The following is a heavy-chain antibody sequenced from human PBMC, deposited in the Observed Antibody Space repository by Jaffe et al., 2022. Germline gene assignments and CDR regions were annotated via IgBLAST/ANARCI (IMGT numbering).Heavy chain of an antibody. CDR3: AKGGGYCSSTSCYALRFDY. V-gene: IGHV3-23*01. Sequence: EVQLLESGGGLVQPGGSLRLSCAVSGFTFSNNAMTWVRQAPGKGLEWVSVISGSGGITYYADSVKGRFTISRDNSKNTLYLQMNSLRAEDTAVYYCAKGGGYCSSTSCYALRFDYWGQGTLVTVSS. D-gene: IGHD2-2*01. CDR2: ISGSGGIT. CDR1: GFTFSNNA. J-gene: IGHJ4*02.